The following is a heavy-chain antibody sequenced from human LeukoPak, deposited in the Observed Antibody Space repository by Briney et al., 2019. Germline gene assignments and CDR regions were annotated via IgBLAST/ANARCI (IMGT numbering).Heavy chain of an antibody. CDR2: IYPGDPDT. Sequence: GESLQIPCKGSGDSFTSYWIGWVRQLPGKGLEWMGIIYPGDPDTRYSPSFQGQVTFSADKSISTAYLQWSSLKASDTAMYYCVRQSGSSWYAEDWGQGTLVTVSS. CDR1: GDSFTSYW. D-gene: IGHD6-13*01. V-gene: IGHV5-51*01. J-gene: IGHJ4*02. CDR3: VRQSGSSWYAED.